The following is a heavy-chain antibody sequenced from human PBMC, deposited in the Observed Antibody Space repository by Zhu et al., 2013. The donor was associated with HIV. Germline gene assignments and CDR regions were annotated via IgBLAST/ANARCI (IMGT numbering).Heavy chain of an antibody. CDR3: ARGEANVGAPKGWPLDSL. CDR2: INPNSGGT. D-gene: IGHD2-2*03. J-gene: IGHJ3*01. CDR1: GYTFAGYY. V-gene: IGHV1-2*02. Sequence: QVQLVQSGAEVKKPGASVKVSCKASGYTFAGYYIHWVRQAPGQGLEWMGWINPNSGGTNYAQKFQGRVTTTRDTSINTAYMELIRLRSDDTAVYYCARGEANVGAPKGWPLDSLGDQGTSGHRLF.